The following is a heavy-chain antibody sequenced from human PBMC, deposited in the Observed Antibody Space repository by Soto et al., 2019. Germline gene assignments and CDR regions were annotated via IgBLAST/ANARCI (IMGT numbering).Heavy chain of an antibody. Sequence: HPGGSLRLSCAASGFTVSSNYMSWVRQAPGKGLEWVSVIYSGGSTYYADSVKGRFTISRDNSKNTLYLQMNSLRAEDTAVYYCARVLVATRDPHQPMDVWGQGTTVTVSS. J-gene: IGHJ6*02. CDR1: GFTVSSNY. D-gene: IGHD1-26*01. CDR3: ARVLVATRDPHQPMDV. CDR2: IYSGGST. V-gene: IGHV3-66*01.